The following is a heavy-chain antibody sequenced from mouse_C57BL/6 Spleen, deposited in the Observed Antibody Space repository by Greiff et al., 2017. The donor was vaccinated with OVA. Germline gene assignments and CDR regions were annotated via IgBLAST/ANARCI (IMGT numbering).Heavy chain of an antibody. D-gene: IGHD4-1*02. CDR3: ARSATGTGRFDY. V-gene: IGHV1-82*01. CDR1: GYAFSSSW. J-gene: IGHJ2*01. Sequence: VQLQESGPELVKPGASVKISCKASGYAFSSSWMNWVQQRPGKGLEWIGRLYPGDGDTNYTGKFKGQATLTADKSSSTDYMQLSSLTSEDSAVYFCARSATGTGRFDYWGQGTTLTVSS. CDR2: LYPGDGDT.